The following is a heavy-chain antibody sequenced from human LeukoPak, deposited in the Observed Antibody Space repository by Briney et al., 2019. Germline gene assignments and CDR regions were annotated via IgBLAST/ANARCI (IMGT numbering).Heavy chain of an antibody. Sequence: ASVKVSCKASGYTFTGYYMHWVRQAPGQGLEWMGWINPNSGGTNYAQKFQGRVTMTRDTSISTAYMELSRLRSDDTAVYYCARGGSSSWYNYYYMDVWSKGTTVTVSS. CDR1: GYTFTGYY. J-gene: IGHJ6*03. CDR2: INPNSGGT. D-gene: IGHD6-13*01. CDR3: ARGGSSSWYNYYYMDV. V-gene: IGHV1-2*02.